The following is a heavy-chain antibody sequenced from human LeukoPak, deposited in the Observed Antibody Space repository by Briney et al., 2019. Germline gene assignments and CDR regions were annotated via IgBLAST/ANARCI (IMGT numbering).Heavy chain of an antibody. Sequence: GGSLRLSCGASGFIFGKYAMSWVRQNPGKGLEWVSGIGSGGVDTIYADSVKGRFTISRDNSKNTLSLRMGSLRADDTAIYFCARYLRDSGTSRVTLDHWGQGTLVIVSS. CDR1: GFIFGKYA. D-gene: IGHD2-2*01. J-gene: IGHJ4*02. CDR2: IGSGGVDT. V-gene: IGHV3-23*01. CDR3: ARYLRDSGTSRVTLDH.